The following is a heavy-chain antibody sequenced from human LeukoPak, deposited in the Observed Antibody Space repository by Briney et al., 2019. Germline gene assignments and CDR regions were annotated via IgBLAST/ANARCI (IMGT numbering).Heavy chain of an antibody. V-gene: IGHV3-7*01. Sequence: GGSLRLSCAASGFSFSSNWMSWVREAPGRGLEWVANIKEDGSEKYYVDSVKGRFTISRDNAKKSLYLQMNSLRVEDTAVYYCARVQQGGYFDNWVQGTLVTVSS. D-gene: IGHD3-16*01. CDR3: ARVQQGGYFDN. J-gene: IGHJ4*02. CDR2: IKEDGSEK. CDR1: GFSFSSNW.